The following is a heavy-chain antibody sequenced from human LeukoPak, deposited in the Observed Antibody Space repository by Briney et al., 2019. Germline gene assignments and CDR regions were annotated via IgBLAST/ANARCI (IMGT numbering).Heavy chain of an antibody. CDR3: AKDRSAQFGYSYGNY. CDR2: ISGSGGST. Sequence: PGGSLRLSCAASGFTFSSYAMSWVRQAPGKGLEWVSAISGSGGSTYYADSVKGRFTISRDNSKNTLYLQMNSLRAEDTAVYYCAKDRSAQFGYSYGNYWGQGTLVTVSS. D-gene: IGHD5-18*01. V-gene: IGHV3-23*01. CDR1: GFTFSSYA. J-gene: IGHJ4*02.